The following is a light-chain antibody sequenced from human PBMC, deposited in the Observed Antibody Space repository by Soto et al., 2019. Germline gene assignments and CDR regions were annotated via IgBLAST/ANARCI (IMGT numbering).Light chain of an antibody. Sequence: EIVLTQSPGTLSLSPGERAALSSRASQYINNKLAWYHQKPGQPPRLLIYDASTRATGIPDRFSGSGSGLDFTLTISRLEPEDFAMYYCQQYGRPWTFGQGTKVDIK. V-gene: IGKV3-20*01. CDR3: QQYGRPWT. CDR1: QYINNK. CDR2: DAS. J-gene: IGKJ1*01.